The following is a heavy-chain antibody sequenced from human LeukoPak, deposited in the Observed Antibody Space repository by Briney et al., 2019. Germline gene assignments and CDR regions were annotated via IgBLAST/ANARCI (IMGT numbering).Heavy chain of an antibody. CDR2: IWYDGSNK. J-gene: IGHJ6*02. D-gene: IGHD5-18*01. CDR3: AKDGRTAMVKYYYYGMDV. V-gene: IGHV3-30*02. Sequence: PGGSLRLSCAASGFTFSSYGMHWVRQAPGKGLEWVAVIWYDGSNKYYADSVKGRFTISRDNSKNTLYLQMNSLRAEDTAVYYCAKDGRTAMVKYYYYGMDVWGQGTTVTVSS. CDR1: GFTFSSYG.